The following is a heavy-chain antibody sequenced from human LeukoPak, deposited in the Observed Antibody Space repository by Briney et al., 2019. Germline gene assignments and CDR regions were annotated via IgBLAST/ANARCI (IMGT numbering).Heavy chain of an antibody. V-gene: IGHV1-46*01. CDR1: GYTFTSYY. D-gene: IGHD5-18*01. CDR2: INPSGGST. CDR3: ARGRGGYSYGDSLDY. J-gene: IGHJ4*02. Sequence: ASVKVSCKASGYTFTSYYMHWVRQAPGQGLEWMGIINPSGGSTSYAQKFQGRVTMTRDTSTSSVYMELSSLRSEDTAVYYCARGRGGYSYGDSLDYWGQGTLVTVSS.